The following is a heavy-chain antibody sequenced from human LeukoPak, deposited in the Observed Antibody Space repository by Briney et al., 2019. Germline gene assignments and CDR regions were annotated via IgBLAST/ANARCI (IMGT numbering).Heavy chain of an antibody. CDR2: INWNGGST. Sequence: GGSLRLSCAASGFTFDDYGMSWVRQAPGKGLEWVSGINWNGGSTGYADSVKGRFTISRDNARNSLYLQMNSLTAEDTAVYYCARDPYSGAYGDTYYYYMDVWGKGTTVTISS. CDR3: ARDPYSGAYGDTYYYYMDV. J-gene: IGHJ6*03. V-gene: IGHV3-20*04. CDR1: GFTFDDYG. D-gene: IGHD1-26*01.